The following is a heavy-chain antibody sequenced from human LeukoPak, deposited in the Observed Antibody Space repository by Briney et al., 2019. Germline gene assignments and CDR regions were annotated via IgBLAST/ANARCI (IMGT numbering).Heavy chain of an antibody. J-gene: IGHJ6*02. CDR2: TWSDGSNK. V-gene: IGHV3-33*01. CDR1: GFTFSSYG. CDR3: ARGGKSAFYYGKDV. Sequence: GRSLRLSCAASGFTFSSYGMHWVRQAPGKGLEWVASTWSDGSNKYYADSVKGRFTISRDNSKNTLYLQMNSLRAEDAAAYYCARGGKSAFYYGKDVWGQGTTVTVSS. D-gene: IGHD5-12*01.